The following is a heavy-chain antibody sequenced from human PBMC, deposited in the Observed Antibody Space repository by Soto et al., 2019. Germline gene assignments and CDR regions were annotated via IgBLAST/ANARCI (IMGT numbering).Heavy chain of an antibody. J-gene: IGHJ4*02. D-gene: IGHD6-19*01. Sequence: SETLSLTCTVSGGSISSTIYYWGWIRQPPGKGLEWIGSIYYSGSTYYNPSLTSRVTISVDTSKNQFSLRLSSVTAADTAVYYCARNDLALAGYDDYWGQGTLVTVSS. CDR3: ARNDLALAGYDDY. CDR1: GGSISSTIYY. V-gene: IGHV4-39*01. CDR2: IYYSGST.